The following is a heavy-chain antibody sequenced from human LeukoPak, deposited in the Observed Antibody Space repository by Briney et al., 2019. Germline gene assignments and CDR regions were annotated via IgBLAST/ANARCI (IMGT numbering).Heavy chain of an antibody. Sequence: PGGSLRLSCAASGFTFSSYDMHWVRQATGKGLEWVSAIGTAGDTYYPGSVKGRFTISRENAKNSLYLQMNSLRAGDTAVYYCARGALGSSWSGDAFDIWGQGTMVTVSS. J-gene: IGHJ3*02. CDR1: GFTFSSYD. CDR3: ARGALGSSWSGDAFDI. CDR2: IGTAGDT. V-gene: IGHV3-13*01. D-gene: IGHD6-13*01.